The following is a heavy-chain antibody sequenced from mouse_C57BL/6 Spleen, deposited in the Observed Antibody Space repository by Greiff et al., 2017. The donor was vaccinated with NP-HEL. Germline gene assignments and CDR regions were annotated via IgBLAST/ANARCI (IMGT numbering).Heavy chain of an antibody. CDR1: GFTFSSYA. V-gene: IGHV5-4*01. CDR2: ISDGGSYT. Sequence: EVKLEESGGGLVKPGGFLKLSCAASGFTFSSYAMSWVRQTPEKRLEWVATISDGGSYTYYPDNVKGRFTISRDNAKNNLYLQMSHLKSEDTAMYYCARDWGPFDYWGQGTTLTVSS. CDR3: ARDWGPFDY. J-gene: IGHJ2*01.